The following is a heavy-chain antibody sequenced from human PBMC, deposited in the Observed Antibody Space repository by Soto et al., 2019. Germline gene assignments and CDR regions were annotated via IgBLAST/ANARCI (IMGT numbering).Heavy chain of an antibody. J-gene: IGHJ4*02. V-gene: IGHV3-23*01. CDR1: GFSFSTYS. Sequence: PGGSLRLSCADSGFSFSTYSMSWVRQTPRKGLEWVSAITATGDRTYYADSVTGRFTISRDNSKKTHYLQMTSLRAEDTAIYYCATMNGYFEYWGQGTPVTVSS. D-gene: IGHD3-22*01. CDR2: ITATGDRT. CDR3: ATMNGYFEY.